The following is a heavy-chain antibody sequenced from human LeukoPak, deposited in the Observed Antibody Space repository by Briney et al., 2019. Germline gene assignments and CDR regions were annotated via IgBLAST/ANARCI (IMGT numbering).Heavy chain of an antibody. CDR2: IYYSGNT. CDR1: GDSISPYF. Sequence: SETLSLTCTVSGDSISPYFWSWIRQPPGKGLEWIGYIYYSGNTNYNPSLKSRVTISVDTSKNQFSLKLSSVTAADTAVYYCARTSGGSDYLGVFDYWGQGTVVTVSS. J-gene: IGHJ4*02. D-gene: IGHD2-21*01. V-gene: IGHV4-59*12. CDR3: ARTSGGSDYLGVFDY.